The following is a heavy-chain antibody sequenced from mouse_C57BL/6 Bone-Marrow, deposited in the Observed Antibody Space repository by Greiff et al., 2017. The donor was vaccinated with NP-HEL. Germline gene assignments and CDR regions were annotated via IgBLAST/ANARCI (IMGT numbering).Heavy chain of an antibody. CDR1: GYTFTSYW. CDR2: IDPSDSYT. V-gene: IGHV1-69*01. CDR3: ARGIYYGNYGFDY. Sequence: QVQLQQPGAELVMPGASVKLSCKASGYTFTSYWMHWVKQRPGQGLEWIGKIDPSDSYTNYNQKFKGKSTLTVDKSSSTDYMQLSSLTSEDSAVYYCARGIYYGNYGFDYWGQGTTLTVSS. J-gene: IGHJ2*01. D-gene: IGHD2-1*01.